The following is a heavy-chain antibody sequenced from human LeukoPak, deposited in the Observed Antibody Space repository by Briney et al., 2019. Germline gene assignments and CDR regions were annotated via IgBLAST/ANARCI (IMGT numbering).Heavy chain of an antibody. D-gene: IGHD3-10*01. Sequence: PSETLSLTCTVSGGSISSYYWSWIRQPAGKGLEWIGRIYTSGSTNYNPSLKSRVTMSVDTPKNQFSLKLSSVTAADTAVYYCARGFGELYQDPFDYWGQGTLVTVSS. CDR2: IYTSGST. CDR3: ARGFGELYQDPFDY. V-gene: IGHV4-4*07. J-gene: IGHJ4*02. CDR1: GGSISSYY.